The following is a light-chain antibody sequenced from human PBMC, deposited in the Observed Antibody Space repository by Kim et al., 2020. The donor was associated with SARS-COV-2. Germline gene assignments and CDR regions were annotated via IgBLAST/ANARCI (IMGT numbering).Light chain of an antibody. CDR1: KLGDKY. V-gene: IGLV3-1*01. Sequence: SYELTQPPSVSVSPGQTASITCSGDKLGDKYACWYQQKPGQYPVLVIYQDSKRPSGIPERFSGSNSGNTATLTISGTQAMDEADYYCQAWDSSTKVFGGG. J-gene: IGLJ2*01. CDR2: QDS. CDR3: QAWDSSTKV.